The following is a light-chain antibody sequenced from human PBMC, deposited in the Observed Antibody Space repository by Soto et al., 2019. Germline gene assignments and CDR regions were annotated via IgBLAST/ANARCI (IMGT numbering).Light chain of an antibody. CDR1: QSVSSSY. V-gene: IGKV3-20*01. CDR2: GAS. J-gene: IGKJ1*01. Sequence: EIVLTQSPGTLSLSPGERATLSCRASQSVSSSYLAWYQQKPGQAPRLXSFGASRRATGIPDRFSGSGSGTNFTLTISRLEPEDFAVYYCQQYGKLPRTFGQGTKVDIK. CDR3: QQYGKLPRT.